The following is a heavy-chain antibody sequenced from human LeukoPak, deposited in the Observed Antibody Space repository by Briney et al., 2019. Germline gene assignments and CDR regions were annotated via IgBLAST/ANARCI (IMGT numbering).Heavy chain of an antibody. Sequence: GGSLRLSCAASGSTFSSYGMHWVRQAPGKGLEWVAFIRYDGSNKYYADSVKGRFTISRDNSKNTLYLQMNSLRAEGTAVYYCANSQGYGDYVDAFDIWGQGTMVTVSS. V-gene: IGHV3-30*02. J-gene: IGHJ3*02. CDR1: GSTFSSYG. CDR3: ANSQGYGDYVDAFDI. D-gene: IGHD4-17*01. CDR2: IRYDGSNK.